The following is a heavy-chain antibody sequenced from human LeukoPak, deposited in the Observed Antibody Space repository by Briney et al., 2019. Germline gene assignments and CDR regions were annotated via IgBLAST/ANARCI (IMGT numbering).Heavy chain of an antibody. CDR1: GGSISSSNW. J-gene: IGHJ3*02. D-gene: IGHD7-27*01. CDR2: IYHSGST. Sequence: SETLSLTCAVSGGSISSSNWWSWVRQPPGKGLEWIGEIYHSGSTNYNPSLKSRVTISVDKSRNQFSLKLSSVTAADTAVYYCATQLGSDAFDIWGQGTMVTVSS. V-gene: IGHV4-4*02. CDR3: ATQLGSDAFDI.